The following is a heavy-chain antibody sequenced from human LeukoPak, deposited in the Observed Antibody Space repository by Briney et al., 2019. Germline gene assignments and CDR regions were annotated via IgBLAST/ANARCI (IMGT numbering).Heavy chain of an antibody. Sequence: GGSLRLSCAASGFTFSSYTMSWVRQAPGKGLEWVSAISSSGGSTYYADSVEGRFTISRDNSKNTLYLQMNSLRAEDTAVYYCAKGYGSGSYDYWGQGTLVTVSS. CDR3: AKGYGSGSYDY. D-gene: IGHD3-10*01. CDR2: ISSSGGST. J-gene: IGHJ4*02. CDR1: GFTFSSYT. V-gene: IGHV3-23*01.